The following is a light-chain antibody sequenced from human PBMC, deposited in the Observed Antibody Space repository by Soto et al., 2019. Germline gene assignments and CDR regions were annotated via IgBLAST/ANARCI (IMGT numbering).Light chain of an antibody. CDR3: QQTYRFPRT. CDR2: AAS. CDR1: QSVSRS. V-gene: IGKV1-39*01. J-gene: IGKJ1*01. Sequence: DIQMTQSPSSLSASVGDRVTITCRASQSVSRSLNWYQQRPGKAPDHLIFAASNLRSGVPSRFSGSGFGTDFTLTINNLQPEDVAIYYCQQTYRFPRTFGQGTKVEI.